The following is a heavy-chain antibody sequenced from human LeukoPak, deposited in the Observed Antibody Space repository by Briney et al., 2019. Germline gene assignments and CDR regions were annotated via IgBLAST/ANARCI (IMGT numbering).Heavy chain of an antibody. Sequence: ASVTVSCKASGYTFTTYYMHWVRQAPGQGLEWMGRINPSGGSTSYAQKFQGRVTMTRDTSTSTVYMELSSLRSEDTAVYYCARAPQGKPVDYWGQGTLVTVSS. J-gene: IGHJ4*02. CDR2: INPSGGST. CDR3: ARAPQGKPVDY. D-gene: IGHD3-10*01. CDR1: GYTFTTYY. V-gene: IGHV1-46*01.